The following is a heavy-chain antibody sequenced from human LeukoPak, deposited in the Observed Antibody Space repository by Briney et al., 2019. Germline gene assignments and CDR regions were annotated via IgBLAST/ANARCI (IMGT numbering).Heavy chain of an antibody. D-gene: IGHD4-23*01. V-gene: IGHV3-74*01. CDR1: GFTFSSYW. CDR3: ARDQNYDGWFDP. J-gene: IGHJ5*02. Sequence: GGSLRLSCAASGFTFSSYWMHWVRQAPGKGLVWVSRINSDGSSTSYADSVKGRFTISKDNAKNTLYLQMNSLRAEDTAVYYCARDQNYDGWFDPWGQGTLVTVSS. CDR2: INSDGSST.